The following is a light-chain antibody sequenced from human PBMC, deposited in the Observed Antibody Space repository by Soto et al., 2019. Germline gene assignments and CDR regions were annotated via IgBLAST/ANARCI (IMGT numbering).Light chain of an antibody. CDR1: QGISSY. V-gene: IGKV1-9*01. CDR3: QQLNSYPLT. CDR2: AAS. J-gene: IGKJ4*01. Sequence: DIPLTQSPSFLSASVGDRVTITCRASQGISSYLAWYQQKPGKAPKLLIYAASTLQSGVPSRFSGSGSWTEFTLTISSLQPEDFATYYCQQLNSYPLTVGGGTKVEIK.